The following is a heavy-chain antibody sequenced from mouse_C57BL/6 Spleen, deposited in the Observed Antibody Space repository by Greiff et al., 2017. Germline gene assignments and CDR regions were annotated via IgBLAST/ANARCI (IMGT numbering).Heavy chain of an antibody. V-gene: IGHV1-55*01. J-gene: IGHJ4*01. CDR3: ARHYYKYAMDY. Sequence: QVQLQQPGAELVKPGASVKMSCKASGYTFTSYWITWVKQRPGQGLEWIGDIYPGSGSTNYNEKFKGKVTLTVDTSSSTSYMQLSSLTSEDSAVYYCARHYYKYAMDYWGQGTSVTVSS. CDR2: IYPGSGST. CDR1: GYTFTSYW. D-gene: IGHD1-2*01.